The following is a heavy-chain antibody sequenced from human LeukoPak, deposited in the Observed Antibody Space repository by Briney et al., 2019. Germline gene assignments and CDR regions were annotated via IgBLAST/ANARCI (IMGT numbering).Heavy chain of an antibody. D-gene: IGHD3-10*02. J-gene: IGHJ6*04. V-gene: IGHV3-7*01. Sequence: GGSLRLSCAASGFSFTTYWMSWVRQAPGKGLEWVANIKQDGTEKYYVDSVKGRFTISRDNAKNSLYLQMNSLRAEDTAVYYCAELGITMIGGVWGKGTTVTVSS. CDR3: AELGITMIGGV. CDR2: IKQDGTEK. CDR1: GFSFTTYW.